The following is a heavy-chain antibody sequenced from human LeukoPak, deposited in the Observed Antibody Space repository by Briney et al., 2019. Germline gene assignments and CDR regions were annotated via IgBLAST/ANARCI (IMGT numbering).Heavy chain of an antibody. D-gene: IGHD3-22*01. Sequence: PGGSLRLSCAASGFTFSRYGMHWVRQAPGKGLEGVAIIWSDGSNKYYADSVKGRFNISRDNSKNTLYLQMNSLRAEDTAVYYCARDADSGGYYSYFDCWGQGTLVTVSS. CDR2: IWSDGSNK. CDR3: ARDADSGGYYSYFDC. V-gene: IGHV3-33*01. J-gene: IGHJ4*02. CDR1: GFTFSRYG.